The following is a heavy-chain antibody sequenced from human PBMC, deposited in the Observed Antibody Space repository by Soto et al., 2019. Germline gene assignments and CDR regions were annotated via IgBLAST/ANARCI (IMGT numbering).Heavy chain of an antibody. Sequence: GGSLRLSCAASGFTFSSYAMSWVRQAPGKGLEWVSAISGSGGSTYYADSVKGRFTISRDNSKNTLYLLLNSLRAEDTAVYYCAKVGWVRGVADNFDYWGQGTLVTVSS. CDR2: ISGSGGST. CDR3: AKVGWVRGVADNFDY. V-gene: IGHV3-23*01. J-gene: IGHJ4*02. CDR1: GFTFSSYA. D-gene: IGHD3-10*01.